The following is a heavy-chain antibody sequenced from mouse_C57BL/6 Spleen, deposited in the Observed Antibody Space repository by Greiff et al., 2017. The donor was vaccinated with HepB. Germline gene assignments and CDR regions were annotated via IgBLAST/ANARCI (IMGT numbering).Heavy chain of an antibody. Sequence: EVQGVESGGGLVKPGGSLKLSCAASGFTFSDYGMHWVRQAPEKGLEWVAYISSGSSTIYYADTVKGRFTISRDNAKNTLFLQLTRLRSEDTAMYYCARMGYGSSYWYFDVWGTGTTVTVSS. D-gene: IGHD1-1*01. CDR3: ARMGYGSSYWYFDV. CDR2: ISSGSSTI. CDR1: GFTFSDYG. J-gene: IGHJ1*03. V-gene: IGHV5-17*01.